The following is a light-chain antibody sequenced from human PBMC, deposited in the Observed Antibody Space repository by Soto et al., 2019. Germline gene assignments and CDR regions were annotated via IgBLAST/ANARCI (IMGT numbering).Light chain of an antibody. Sequence: EIVMTQSPATLSVSPGERATLSCRASQSVSSNLAWYQQKPGQAPKLLIYGASTRATGIPARCSGSGSGTEFSLTISSLQSEDFAVCYCQQYNNWTPLTFGGGTKVDIK. V-gene: IGKV3-15*01. CDR1: QSVSSN. J-gene: IGKJ4*01. CDR2: GAS. CDR3: QQYNNWTPLT.